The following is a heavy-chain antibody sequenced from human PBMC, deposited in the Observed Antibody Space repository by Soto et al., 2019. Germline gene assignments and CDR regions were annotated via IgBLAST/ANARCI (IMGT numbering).Heavy chain of an antibody. J-gene: IGHJ4*02. CDR2: IIPIFGTA. Sequence: ASVKVSCKASGGTFSSYAISWVRQAPGQGLEWMEGIIPIFGTANYAQKFQGRVTITADESTSTAYMELSSLRSEDTAVYYCARDSVHEGAPGYWGQGTLVTVSS. D-gene: IGHD1-26*01. V-gene: IGHV1-69*13. CDR3: ARDSVHEGAPGY. CDR1: GGTFSSYA.